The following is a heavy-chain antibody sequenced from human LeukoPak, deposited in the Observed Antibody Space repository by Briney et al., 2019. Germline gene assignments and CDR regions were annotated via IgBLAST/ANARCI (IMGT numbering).Heavy chain of an antibody. V-gene: IGHV3-64D*06. J-gene: IGHJ4*02. CDR1: GFTFSSYT. CDR2: ISSHGGST. CDR3: VKDRWADYYGSGTYFDS. Sequence: PWVSLRLSCLVSGFTFSSYTMHWARQAPGKGLEYISAISSHGGSTYYADSVKGRFAISRDNSTNTLYLRMSSLRVEDTAVYYCVKDRWADYYGSGTYFDSWGQGTLVTVSS. D-gene: IGHD3-10*01.